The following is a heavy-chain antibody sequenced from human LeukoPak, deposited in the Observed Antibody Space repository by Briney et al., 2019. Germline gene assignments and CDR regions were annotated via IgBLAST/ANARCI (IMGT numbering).Heavy chain of an antibody. CDR3: AREGATGYLDY. V-gene: IGHV4-59*01. CDR1: GGSISSYY. Sequence: SETLSLTCTVSGGSISSYYWSWIRQPPGKGLEWIGYIYYSGSTNYNPSLKSRVTISVDTSKNQFSLKLSSVTAADTAVYYCAREGATGYLDYWGQGTLVTVSS. J-gene: IGHJ4*02. D-gene: IGHD1-26*01. CDR2: IYYSGST.